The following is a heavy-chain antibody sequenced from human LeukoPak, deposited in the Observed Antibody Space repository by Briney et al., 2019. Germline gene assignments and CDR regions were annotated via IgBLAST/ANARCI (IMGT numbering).Heavy chain of an antibody. V-gene: IGHV4-59*01. CDR1: GDSISGYY. J-gene: IGHJ5*02. D-gene: IGHD3-22*01. CDR2: VHYRGST. Sequence: SETLSPTCTVSGDSISGYYWSWVRQPPGKGLEWLGNVHYRGSTSYNPSLKSRVTILLDTSKNQFPLKLTSVTAADTAVYYCTKYFYDSSGYSGWFDPWGQGTLVTVSS. CDR3: TKYFYDSSGYSGWFDP.